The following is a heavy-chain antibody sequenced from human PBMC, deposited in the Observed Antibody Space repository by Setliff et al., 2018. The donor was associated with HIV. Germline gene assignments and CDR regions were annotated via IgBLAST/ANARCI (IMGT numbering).Heavy chain of an antibody. CDR3: ARVPAGTAYDK. CDR2: IIPILGIT. J-gene: IGHJ4*02. CDR1: GGTFSNFA. D-gene: IGHD1-7*01. Sequence: ASVKVSCKTSGGTFSNFAVSWVRQAPGQRLEWMGAIIPILGITNYAEKFQGKVTITLDESTATSFMELSSLRSEDTAVYFCARVPAGTAYDKWGQGTLVTVSS. V-gene: IGHV1-69*10.